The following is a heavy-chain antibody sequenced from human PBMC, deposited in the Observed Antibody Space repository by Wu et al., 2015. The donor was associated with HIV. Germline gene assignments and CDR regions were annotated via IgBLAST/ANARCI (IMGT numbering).Heavy chain of an antibody. Sequence: QVQLVQSGAEVKKPGSSVKVSCKASGGTFSSYAISWVRQAPGQGLEWMGGIIPIFGTANYAQKFQGRVTITADESTSTAYMELSSLRSEDTAVYYCARVTMVRGVISPPAALDPSGPGNPGHRLL. CDR1: GGTFSSYA. J-gene: IGHJ5*02. CDR2: IIPIFGTA. CDR3: ARVTMVRGVISPPAALDP. V-gene: IGHV1-69*12. D-gene: IGHD3-10*01.